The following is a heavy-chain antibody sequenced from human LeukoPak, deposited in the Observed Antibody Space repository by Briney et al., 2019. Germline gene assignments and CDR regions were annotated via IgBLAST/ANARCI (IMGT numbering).Heavy chain of an antibody. V-gene: IGHV3-21*01. Sequence: GGSLRLSCAASGFTFSSYTMNWVRQAPGKGLEWVSSISSSSSYIYSADSVKGRLTISRDNAKNSLYLQMNSRGAEYTALYYCARGDSNYGYVFDIWGQGTTVTVSS. D-gene: IGHD4-11*01. CDR3: ARGDSNYGYVFDI. CDR2: ISSSSSYI. J-gene: IGHJ3*02. CDR1: GFTFSSYT.